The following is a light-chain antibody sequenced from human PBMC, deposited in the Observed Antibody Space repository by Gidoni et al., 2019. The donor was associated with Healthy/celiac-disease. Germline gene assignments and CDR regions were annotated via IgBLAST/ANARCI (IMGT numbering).Light chain of an antibody. J-gene: IGKJ2*01. V-gene: IGKV1-39*01. CDR3: QQSYSTPFMYT. CDR2: AAS. CDR1: QSISSY. Sequence: DLQMTQSPSSLSASVGDRVTITCRASQSISSYLNWYQQKPGKAPKLLIYAASSLQSGVPSRFSGSGSGTDFTLNISSLQPEDFATYYCQQSYSTPFMYTFGQGTKLEIK.